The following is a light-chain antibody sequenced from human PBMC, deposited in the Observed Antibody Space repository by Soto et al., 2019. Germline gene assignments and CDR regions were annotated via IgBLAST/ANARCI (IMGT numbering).Light chain of an antibody. J-gene: IGKJ1*01. CDR1: RSVSSD. Sequence: MARSPDTLSVSPGGRVSRSCGESRSVSSDLAWYQQKAGQPPRLLIYGASARATGLPARFSGSGSGTEFTLTISSLQSEDFAVYFWQQYNNWPTFGQGTKVDIK. V-gene: IGKV3-15*01. CDR2: GAS. CDR3: QQYNNWPT.